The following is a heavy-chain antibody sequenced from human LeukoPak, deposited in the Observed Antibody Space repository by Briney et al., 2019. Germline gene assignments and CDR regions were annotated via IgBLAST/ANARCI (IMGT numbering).Heavy chain of an antibody. CDR1: GFTFSSYG. CDR3: ARASPHRRKIAVGHGPDY. V-gene: IGHV3-30*03. D-gene: IGHD6-19*01. Sequence: PGGSLRLSCAASGFTFSSYGMHWVRQAPGKGLEWVAVISYDGSNKYYADSVKGRFTISRDNSMNTLYLQMNSLRAEDTAVYYCARASPHRRKIAVGHGPDYWGQGTLVTVSS. J-gene: IGHJ4*02. CDR2: ISYDGSNK.